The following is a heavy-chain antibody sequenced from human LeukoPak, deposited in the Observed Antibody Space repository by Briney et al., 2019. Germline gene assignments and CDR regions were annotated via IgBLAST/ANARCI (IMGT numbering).Heavy chain of an antibody. CDR1: GGSISSYY. J-gene: IGHJ4*02. CDR3: ARNYDY. CDR2: IYYSGST. Sequence: PSETLSLTCTVSGGSISSYYWSWIRQPPGKGLQWIGYIYYSGSTNYNPSLKSRVTISVDTSKNQFSLKLNSVTAADTAVYFCARNYDYWGQGILVTVSS. V-gene: IGHV4-59*01.